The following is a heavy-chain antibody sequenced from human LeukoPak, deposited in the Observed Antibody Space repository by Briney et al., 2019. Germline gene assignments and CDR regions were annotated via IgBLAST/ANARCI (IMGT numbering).Heavy chain of an antibody. Sequence: GASVKVSCKASGYTFTSYAMHCVRQAPGQRLEWMGWINAGNGNTKYSQKFQGRVTITRDTSASTAYMELSSLRSEDTAVYYCASSGSGGYDILTGYYKLDYWGQGTMVTVSS. CDR1: GYTFTSYA. V-gene: IGHV1-3*01. J-gene: IGHJ4*02. CDR2: INAGNGNT. D-gene: IGHD3-9*01. CDR3: ASSGSGGYDILTGYYKLDY.